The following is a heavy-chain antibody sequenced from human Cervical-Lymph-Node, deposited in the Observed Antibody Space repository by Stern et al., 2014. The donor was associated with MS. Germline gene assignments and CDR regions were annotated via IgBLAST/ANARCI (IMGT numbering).Heavy chain of an antibody. D-gene: IGHD1-1*01. Sequence: EVQLVESGAEVKKPGESLRISCEVSGYRFTNNWIGWVRQMPGKGLEWMGIIYPGDAETRYSPSFQGQVTILVDKSNTTAYLQWSSLKASDTAIYYCARRGHGYMGIDFWGQGTPVTVSS. CDR3: ARRGHGYMGIDF. V-gene: IGHV5-51*03. J-gene: IGHJ4*02. CDR2: IYPGDAET. CDR1: GYRFTNNW.